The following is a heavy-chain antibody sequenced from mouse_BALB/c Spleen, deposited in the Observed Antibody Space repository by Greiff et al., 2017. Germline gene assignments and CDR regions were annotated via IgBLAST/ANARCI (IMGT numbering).Heavy chain of an antibody. CDR1: GFTFSSFG. CDR3: ARQGESTFAY. V-gene: IGHV5-17*02. Sequence: EVMLVESGGGLVQPGGSRKLSCAASGFTFSSFGMHWVRQAPEKGLEWVAYISSGSSTIYYADTVKGRFTISRDNPKNTLFLQMTSLRSEDTAMYYCARQGESTFAYWGQGTLVTVSA. J-gene: IGHJ3*01. CDR2: ISSGSSTI.